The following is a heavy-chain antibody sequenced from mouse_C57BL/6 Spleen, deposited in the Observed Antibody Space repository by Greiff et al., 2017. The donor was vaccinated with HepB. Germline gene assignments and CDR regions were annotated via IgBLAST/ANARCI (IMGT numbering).Heavy chain of an antibody. CDR1: GYTFTDYY. D-gene: IGHD3-3*01. Sequence: VQRVESGAELVRPGASVKLSCKASGYTFTDYYINWVKQRPGQGLEWIARIYPGSGNTYYNEKFKGKATLTAEKSSSTAYMQLSSLTSEDSAVYCCARGKGTYDYWGQGTTLTVSS. CDR3: ARGKGTYDY. V-gene: IGHV1-76*01. CDR2: IYPGSGNT. J-gene: IGHJ2*01.